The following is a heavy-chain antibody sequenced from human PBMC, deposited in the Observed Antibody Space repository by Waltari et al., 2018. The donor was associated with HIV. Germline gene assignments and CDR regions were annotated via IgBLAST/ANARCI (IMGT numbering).Heavy chain of an antibody. CDR3: ATKMATSYFDY. J-gene: IGHJ4*02. CDR2: IYHSGTT. D-gene: IGHD5-12*01. Sequence: QVQLQESGPGLVQPSETLSLTCAVYGYSISSHYYLGWIRPPPGKGLEWIGTIYHSGTTYYNPSLKSRVTISIDTSKNQFSLKLSSVTAADAAVYYCATKMATSYFDYWGQGTLVTVSS. V-gene: IGHV4-38-2*01. CDR1: GYSISSHYY.